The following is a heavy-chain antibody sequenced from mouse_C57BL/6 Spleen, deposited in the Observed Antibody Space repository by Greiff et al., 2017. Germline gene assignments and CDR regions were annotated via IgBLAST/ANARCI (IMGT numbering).Heavy chain of an antibody. CDR1: GYTFTSYW. CDR2: IYPGSGST. Sequence: QVQLQQPGAELVKPGASVKMSCKASGYTFTSYWITWVKQRPGQGLEWIGDIYPGSGSTNYNEKFKSKATLTVDTSSSTAYMQLSSLTSEDSAVYYCARMGIYYDYDKAYWGRGTLVTVSA. D-gene: IGHD2-4*01. J-gene: IGHJ3*01. V-gene: IGHV1-55*01. CDR3: ARMGIYYDYDKAY.